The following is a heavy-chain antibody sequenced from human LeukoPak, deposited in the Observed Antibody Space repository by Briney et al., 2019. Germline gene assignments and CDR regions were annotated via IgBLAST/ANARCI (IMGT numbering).Heavy chain of an antibody. Sequence: GGSLRLSCAASGFTFSSYAMSWVRQAPGKGLEWLALVWYDGTNEYYAGSVKGRFTISRDNSKNTLYLQMNSLRAEDTAVYYCARDRSVVTAPFDAFDIWGQGTMVTVSS. CDR3: ARDRSVVTAPFDAFDI. J-gene: IGHJ3*02. V-gene: IGHV3-33*08. CDR2: VWYDGTNE. D-gene: IGHD2-21*02. CDR1: GFTFSSYA.